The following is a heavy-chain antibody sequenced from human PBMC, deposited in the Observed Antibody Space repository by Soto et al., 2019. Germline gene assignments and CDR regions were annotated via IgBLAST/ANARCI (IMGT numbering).Heavy chain of an antibody. V-gene: IGHV1-69*01. J-gene: IGHJ6*02. CDR1: GGTFSSYA. D-gene: IGHD6-6*01. Sequence: QVQLVQSGAEVQKPGSSVKVSCKASGGTFSSYAISWVRQAPGQGLEWMGGINPIFGTANYAQKFQGRVPITADESTSTAYMGLSSLRAEDTAVYYCARGVAARLLYYYYGMDVWGQGTTVTVSS. CDR2: INPIFGTA. CDR3: ARGVAARLLYYYYGMDV.